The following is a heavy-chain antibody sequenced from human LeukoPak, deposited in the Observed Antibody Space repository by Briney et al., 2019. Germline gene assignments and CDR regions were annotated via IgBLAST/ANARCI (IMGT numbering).Heavy chain of an antibody. Sequence: SETLSLTCTVSGGSISSYYWSWIRQPPGKGLGWIGYIYYSGSTNYNPSLKSRVTISVDTSKNQFSLKLSSVTAADTAVYYCAGGGYDFWSGYSNLDYWGQGTLVTVSS. D-gene: IGHD3-3*01. CDR2: IYYSGST. V-gene: IGHV4-59*01. CDR1: GGSISSYY. CDR3: AGGGYDFWSGYSNLDY. J-gene: IGHJ4*02.